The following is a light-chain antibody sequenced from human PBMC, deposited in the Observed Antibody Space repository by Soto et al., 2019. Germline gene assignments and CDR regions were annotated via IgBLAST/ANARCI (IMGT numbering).Light chain of an antibody. V-gene: IGLV2-14*03. CDR3: SSFTGNVTRV. Sequence: QSALTQPASVSGSPGQSITISCTGTSSDVGGYDSVSWYQQHPGKAPKVMIFDVSKRPSGVSNRFSGSKSGNTASLSIAGLQIEDEAHYYCSSFTGNVTRVFGGGTKLTVL. CDR1: SSDVGGYDS. J-gene: IGLJ3*02. CDR2: DVS.